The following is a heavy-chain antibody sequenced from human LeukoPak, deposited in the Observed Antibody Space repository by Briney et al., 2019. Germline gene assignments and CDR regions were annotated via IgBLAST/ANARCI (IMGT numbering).Heavy chain of an antibody. J-gene: IGHJ4*02. Sequence: GGSLRLSCAASGFTFSSYWMSWVRQAPGKGLEWVANIKQDGSEKYYVDSVKGRFTISRDNAKNSLYLQMNSLRAEDTAVYSCARDAYYDSSGYTKNFDYWGQGTLVTVSS. CDR3: ARDAYYDSSGYTKNFDY. D-gene: IGHD3-22*01. CDR2: IKQDGSEK. CDR1: GFTFSSYW. V-gene: IGHV3-7*01.